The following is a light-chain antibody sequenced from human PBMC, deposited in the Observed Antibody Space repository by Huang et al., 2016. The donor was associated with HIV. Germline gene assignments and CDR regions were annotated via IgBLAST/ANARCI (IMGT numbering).Light chain of an antibody. CDR3: QQSARTPRT. CDR1: QNINRY. J-gene: IGKJ2*01. V-gene: IGKV1-39*01. CDR2: GAS. Sequence: DIQITQSPSSLSASVGDRVNITCRASQNINRYLNWYQQRPGEAPKLLIHGASSLQGRVPSRFTGSGSGTDSTLTISSLQPEDSATYYCQQSARTPRTFGQGTKLEI.